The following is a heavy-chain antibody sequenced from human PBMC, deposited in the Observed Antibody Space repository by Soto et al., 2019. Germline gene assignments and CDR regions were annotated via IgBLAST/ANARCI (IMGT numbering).Heavy chain of an antibody. V-gene: IGHV1-3*01. CDR3: VRRHVSATGIDWFDP. CDR1: GYTFTSYG. Sequence: ASVKVSCKASGYTFTSYGIHWVRQAPGQRLEWMGWINAANGDTKYSPKFQGRVTITRDTSASTAYMELSSLRSEDTAVYYCVRRHVSATGIDWFDPWGKGTLVTVSS. D-gene: IGHD6-13*01. J-gene: IGHJ5*02. CDR2: INAANGDT.